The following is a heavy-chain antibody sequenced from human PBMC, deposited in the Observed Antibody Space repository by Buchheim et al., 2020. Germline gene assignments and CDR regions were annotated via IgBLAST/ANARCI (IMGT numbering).Heavy chain of an antibody. Sequence: EVQLVESGGGLVKPGGSLRLSCAASGFTFSSYSMNWVRQAPGKGLEWVSSISSSSSYIYYADSVKGRFTISRDNAKNSLYLQMNSLRAEDTAVYYCASRICTSCYAVRDYYYFGMDVWGQGTT. CDR2: ISSSSSYI. D-gene: IGHD2-2*01. V-gene: IGHV3-21*01. J-gene: IGHJ6*02. CDR1: GFTFSSYS. CDR3: ASRICTSCYAVRDYYYFGMDV.